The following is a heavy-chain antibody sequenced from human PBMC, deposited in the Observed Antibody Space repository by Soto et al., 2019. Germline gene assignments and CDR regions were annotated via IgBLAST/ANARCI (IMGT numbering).Heavy chain of an antibody. Sequence: QVRLVESGGGVVQPGTSLRLSCAASGFTFSDYVIHWVRQAAGKGLEWVASMTYDGATEYYADSVKGRFTMSRDNSKRALSLQMNSLRPDDTAVYYCARVRLSIAVNDALDVWGQGTTVTVSS. CDR1: GFTFSDYV. CDR2: MTYDGATE. J-gene: IGHJ3*01. D-gene: IGHD3-3*02. V-gene: IGHV3-30*14. CDR3: ARVRLSIAVNDALDV.